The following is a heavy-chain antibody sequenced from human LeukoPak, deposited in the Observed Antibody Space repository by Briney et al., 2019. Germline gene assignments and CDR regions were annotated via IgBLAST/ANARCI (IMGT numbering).Heavy chain of an antibody. CDR1: GGSISSYY. CDR3: ARVGYCSSTSCGFDP. J-gene: IGHJ5*02. CDR2: IYYSGST. V-gene: IGHV4-59*01. Sequence: PSETLSLTCTVSGGSISSYYWSWIRQPPGKGLEWIGYIYYSGSTNYNPSLKSRVTISVDTSKNQFSLKLSSVTAADTAVYYCARVGYCSSTSCGFDPWGQGTLVTVSS. D-gene: IGHD2-2*01.